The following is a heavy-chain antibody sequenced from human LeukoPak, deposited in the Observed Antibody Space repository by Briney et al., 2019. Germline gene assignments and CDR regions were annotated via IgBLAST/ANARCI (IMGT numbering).Heavy chain of an antibody. Sequence: GGSLRLSCAASGFTFSSYGMHWVRQAPGKGLEWVAVISYDGSNKYYADSVKGRFTISRDNSKNTLYLQMNSLRAEDTAVYYCAKSSVTVYYYYYMDVWGKGTTVTVSS. V-gene: IGHV3-30*18. J-gene: IGHJ6*03. D-gene: IGHD4-11*01. CDR1: GFTFSSYG. CDR2: ISYDGSNK. CDR3: AKSSVTVYYYYYMDV.